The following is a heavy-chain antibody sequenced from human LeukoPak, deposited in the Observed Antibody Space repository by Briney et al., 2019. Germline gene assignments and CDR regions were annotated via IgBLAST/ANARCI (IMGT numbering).Heavy chain of an antibody. D-gene: IGHD2-2*01. V-gene: IGHV3-7*01. J-gene: IGHJ1*01. Sequence: PGGSLRLSCAVSGFTVNSYWMSWVRQAPGKGLEWVANIQQHGSETYYGDSVKGRFTISRDNAKNSLYLQMNSLRAEDTAVYYCATYSSSNGREFQYWGQGTLVTVSS. CDR2: IQQHGSET. CDR1: GFTVNSYW. CDR3: ATYSSSNGREFQY.